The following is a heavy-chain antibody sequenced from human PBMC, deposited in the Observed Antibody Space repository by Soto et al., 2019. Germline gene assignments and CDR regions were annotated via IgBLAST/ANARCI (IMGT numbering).Heavy chain of an antibody. CDR1: GFTFSSYG. V-gene: IGHV3-30*03. D-gene: IGHD2-8*02. CDR2: ISYDGSTK. CDR3: TGEVASGY. Sequence: QVQLVESEGGVVQPGRSLRLSCAASGFTFSSYGMHWVRQAPGKGLEWVAVISYDGSTKYYADSVKGRFTISRDNSRNTLYLEMNSLRADDTAVYYCTGEVASGYWGQGTLVTVSS. J-gene: IGHJ4*02.